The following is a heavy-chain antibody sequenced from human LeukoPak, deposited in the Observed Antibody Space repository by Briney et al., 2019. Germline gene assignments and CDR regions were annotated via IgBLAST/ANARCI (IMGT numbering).Heavy chain of an antibody. CDR1: GYSFTTYY. J-gene: IGHJ4*02. Sequence: GESLRISCKGSGYSFTTYYINWVRQMPGKGLEWMGRIDPSDSYTNYSPSFQGHVTIPADKSISTAYLQWRSLKASDTAMYYCTRGVDSSAYLWGQGTLVTVSS. V-gene: IGHV5-10-1*01. CDR3: TRGVDSSAYL. D-gene: IGHD3-22*01. CDR2: IDPSDSYT.